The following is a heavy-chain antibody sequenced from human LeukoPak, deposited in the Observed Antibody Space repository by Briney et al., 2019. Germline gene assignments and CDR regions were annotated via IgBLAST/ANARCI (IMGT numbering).Heavy chain of an antibody. J-gene: IGHJ5*02. CDR2: IKQDGSEK. Sequence: PGGSLRLSCAASGFTFSSYWMSWVRQAPGKGLEWVANIKQDGSEKYYVDSVKGRFTISRDNAKKSMYLTMNSLRVEDTAVYYCVREVLYYYGAERLFWFDPWGQGTLVTVSS. CDR1: GFTFSSYW. CDR3: VREVLYYYGAERLFWFDP. D-gene: IGHD3-10*01. V-gene: IGHV3-7*01.